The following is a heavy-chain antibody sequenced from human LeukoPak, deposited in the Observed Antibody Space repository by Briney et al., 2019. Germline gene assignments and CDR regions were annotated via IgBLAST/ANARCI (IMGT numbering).Heavy chain of an antibody. D-gene: IGHD3-22*01. CDR2: ISHSGSA. CDR1: GGPLSSNTYY. CDR3: ASPPSYYYETSGYSHDAFDL. J-gene: IGHJ3*01. V-gene: IGHV4-39*01. Sequence: SESLSLTCTVSGGPLSSNTYYWGWIRQPPGKGLEWIGSISHSGSAYYNPSLKSRVSISVDTSMTQMSLKLSSVTASDTAVYYCASPPSYYYETSGYSHDAFDLWGQGTMITVSS.